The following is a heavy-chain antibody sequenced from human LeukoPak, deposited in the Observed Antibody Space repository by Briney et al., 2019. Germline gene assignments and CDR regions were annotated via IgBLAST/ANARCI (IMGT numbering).Heavy chain of an antibody. Sequence: PGGSLRLSCAASGFTFSSYAMSWVRQAPGKGLVWVSAISGSGGSTYYADSVKGRFTISRDNSKNTLYLQMNSLRAEDTAVYYCAKDPYYDFWSGYYSGPSFDYWGQGTLVTVSS. CDR3: AKDPYYDFWSGYYSGPSFDY. CDR1: GFTFSSYA. J-gene: IGHJ4*02. V-gene: IGHV3-23*01. D-gene: IGHD3-3*01. CDR2: ISGSGGST.